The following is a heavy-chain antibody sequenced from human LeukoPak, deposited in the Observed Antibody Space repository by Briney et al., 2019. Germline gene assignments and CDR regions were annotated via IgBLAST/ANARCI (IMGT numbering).Heavy chain of an antibody. CDR1: DGSISSGGYY. CDR3: AIRSGATTGGYFDF. V-gene: IGHV4-31*03. CDR2: IYYSGST. D-gene: IGHD1-1*01. Sequence: SETLSLTCTVSDGSISSGGYYWSWLRQHPGKGLEWIGYIYYSGSTYYNPSLKSRVTISVDTSKNQFSLKLSSVTAADTAVYYCAIRSGATTGGYFDFWGQGTLVTVSA. J-gene: IGHJ4*02.